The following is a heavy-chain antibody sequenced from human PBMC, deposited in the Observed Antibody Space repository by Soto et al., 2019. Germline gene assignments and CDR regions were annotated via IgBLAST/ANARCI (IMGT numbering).Heavy chain of an antibody. CDR1: GYSFASHW. D-gene: IGHD1-26*01. Sequence: GESLKISCKGSGYSFASHWVAWVRQMPEKGLVWIGTIYPGDSDTKYSSAFRGHVTISADTSVSTAYLQWRSLEATDSAIYYCARYSGSYWHYLDFWGQGTLVTVSS. CDR3: ARYSGSYWHYLDF. CDR2: IYPGDSDT. V-gene: IGHV5-51*01. J-gene: IGHJ4*02.